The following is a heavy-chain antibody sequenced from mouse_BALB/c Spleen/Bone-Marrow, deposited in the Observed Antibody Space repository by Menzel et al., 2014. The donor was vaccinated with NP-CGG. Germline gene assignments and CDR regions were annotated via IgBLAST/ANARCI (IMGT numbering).Heavy chain of an antibody. CDR1: GFTLSDYG. D-gene: IGHD2-14*01. CDR3: ARAYYRGLYAMDY. V-gene: IGHV5-15*02. Sequence: EVQGVESGGGLVQPGGSRKLSCAASGFTLSDYGMAWVRQAPGKGPEWVAFIGNLANRIYFADTVTGRFTISRENAKNTLYLEMSSLRSEDTAMYYCARAYYRGLYAMDYWGQGTSVTVSS. CDR2: IGNLANRI. J-gene: IGHJ4*01.